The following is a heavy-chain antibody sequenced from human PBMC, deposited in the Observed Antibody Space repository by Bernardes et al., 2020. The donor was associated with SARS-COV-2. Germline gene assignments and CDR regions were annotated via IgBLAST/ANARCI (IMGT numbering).Heavy chain of an antibody. CDR2: IYYSGST. V-gene: IGHV4-39*01. Sequence: SENLYLTCTGSGGPISRSSYYWGWPRQPPGKGLEWIGSIYYSGSTYYNPSLKSRVTISVDTSKNQFSLKLSSVTAADTAVYYCARPASGNYFYYFDYWGQGTLVTVSS. CDR1: GGPISRSSYY. CDR3: ARPASGNYFYYFDY. J-gene: IGHJ4*02. D-gene: IGHD1-26*01.